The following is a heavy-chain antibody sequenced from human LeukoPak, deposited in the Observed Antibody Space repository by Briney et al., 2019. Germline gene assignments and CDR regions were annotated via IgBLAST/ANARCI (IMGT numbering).Heavy chain of an antibody. Sequence: ASVKVSCKASGYTFTGYYMHWVRQAPGQGLEWMGWINPNSGGTNYAQKFQGRVTMTRDTSISTAYMELSRLRSDDTAVYYCARAVTMIVLAIDYWGQGTLVTVSS. CDR1: GYTFTGYY. CDR3: ARAVTMIVLAIDY. CDR2: INPNSGGT. V-gene: IGHV1-2*02. J-gene: IGHJ4*02. D-gene: IGHD3-22*01.